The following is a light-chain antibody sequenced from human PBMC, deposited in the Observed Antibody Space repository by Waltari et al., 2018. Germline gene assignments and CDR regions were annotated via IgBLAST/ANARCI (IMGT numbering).Light chain of an antibody. J-gene: IGKJ4*01. CDR2: GAS. CDR3: QQYGTSPLT. Sequence: EIALTQSPGTLSLSAGERVTLSCRASQTITTNVIAWYQQKPGQAPRLLIFGASVRATGIPDRFGGSGSGTDFTLTINRLEPEDFAVYHCQQYGTSPLTFGGGTKVEI. V-gene: IGKV3-20*01. CDR1: QTITTNV.